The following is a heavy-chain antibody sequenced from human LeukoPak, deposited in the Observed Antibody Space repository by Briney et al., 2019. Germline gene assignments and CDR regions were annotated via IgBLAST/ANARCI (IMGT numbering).Heavy chain of an antibody. D-gene: IGHD3-22*01. CDR3: ARVNYDSSGYYYDY. CDR2: IYYSGST. Sequence: KTSQTLSLTCTVSGGSISGGGYYWSWIRQHPGKGLEWIGYIYYSGSTYYNPSLKSRVTISVDTSKNQFSLKLSSVTAADTAVYYCARVNYDSSGYYYDYWGQGTLVTVSS. CDR1: GGSISGGGYY. V-gene: IGHV4-31*03. J-gene: IGHJ4*02.